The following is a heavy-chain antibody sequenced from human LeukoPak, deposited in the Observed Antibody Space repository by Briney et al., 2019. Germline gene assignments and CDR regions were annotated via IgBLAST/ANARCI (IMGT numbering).Heavy chain of an antibody. CDR3: ARAGYGRVRGIDY. CDR2: MNPNSGNT. J-gene: IGHJ4*02. V-gene: IGHV1-8*02. D-gene: IGHD3-16*01. Sequence: ASVKLSCKASGGTFSSYAIIWLRQAPGQGREWMGGMNPNSGNTVYAQKVQGRVTMTRNTSISTAYMELSSLRSEDTAVYYCARAGYGRVRGIDYWGQGTLVTVSS. CDR1: GGTFSSYA.